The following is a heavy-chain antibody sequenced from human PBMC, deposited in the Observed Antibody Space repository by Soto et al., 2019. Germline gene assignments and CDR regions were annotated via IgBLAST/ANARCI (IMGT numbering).Heavy chain of an antibody. CDR2: TYLRSKWYN. V-gene: IGHV6-1*01. J-gene: IGHJ5*02. CDR1: GGSVSSNTAS. CDR3: AKGDNLGPKTGYAFDP. Sequence: SQTLSLTGASSGGSVSSNTASSNWIRQSPSRGLEWLGRTYLRSKWYNDYAVSVKSRIIINPDTSNNQFSLQLNSVTPEDTEVYFCAKGDNLGPKTGYAFDPWGQGIMVTVSS. D-gene: IGHD5-12*01.